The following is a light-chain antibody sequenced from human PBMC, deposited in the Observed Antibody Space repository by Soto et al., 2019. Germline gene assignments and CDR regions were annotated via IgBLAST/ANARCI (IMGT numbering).Light chain of an antibody. CDR3: QQNTTWPPLT. V-gene: IGKV3-15*01. Sequence: EIVMTQSPVTLSVSPGERATLSCRASQHVATNLSWYQQKPCQAPRLLIYGASTRATGIPARFSGSVSGTAFTLTIISLQSDYLAVYYCQQNTTWPPLTFGQGTKVHFK. CDR2: GAS. J-gene: IGKJ1*01. CDR1: QHVATN.